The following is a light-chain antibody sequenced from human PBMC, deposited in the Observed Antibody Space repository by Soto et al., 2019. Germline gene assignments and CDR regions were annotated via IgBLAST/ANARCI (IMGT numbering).Light chain of an antibody. J-gene: IGKJ5*01. V-gene: IGKV3-15*01. CDR3: HQRQYWPPIT. Sequence: EIVMTQSPATLSVSPGEGATLSCRASQSVSSKLAWYQQKPGQAPRLLIYGASTRATGIPARFSGSGSGTDFTLTISSLEPEDFAVYYCHQRQYWPPITFGQGTRLEIK. CDR2: GAS. CDR1: QSVSSK.